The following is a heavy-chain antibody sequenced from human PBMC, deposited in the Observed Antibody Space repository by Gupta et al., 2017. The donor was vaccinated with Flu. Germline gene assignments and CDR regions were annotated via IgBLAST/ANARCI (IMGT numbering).Heavy chain of an antibody. Sequence: EVQLVESGGGLVKPGGSLRLSCAASGFTFSSYSMNWVRQAPGKGLEWVSSISSSSSYIYYADSVKGRFTISRDNAKNSLYLQMNSLRAEDTAVYYCARDQGENDYGDYEGSFDPWGQGTLVTVSS. V-gene: IGHV3-21*01. D-gene: IGHD4-17*01. J-gene: IGHJ5*02. CDR3: ARDQGENDYGDYEGSFDP. CDR2: ISSSSSYI. CDR1: GFTFSSYS.